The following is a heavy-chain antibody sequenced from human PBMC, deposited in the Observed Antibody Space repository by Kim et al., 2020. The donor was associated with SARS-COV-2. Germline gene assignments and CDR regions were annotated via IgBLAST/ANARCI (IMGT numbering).Heavy chain of an antibody. CDR3: ARRKARNAFDI. J-gene: IGHJ3*02. CDR2: SA. V-gene: IGHV4-39*02. Sequence: SAFYNPSPRSRVTISADTSKNHVSLKRYSVTAADTAVYFCARRKARNAFDIWGQGTMVTVSS.